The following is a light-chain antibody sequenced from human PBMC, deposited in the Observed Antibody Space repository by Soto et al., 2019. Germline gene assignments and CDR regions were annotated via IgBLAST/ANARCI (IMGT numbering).Light chain of an antibody. J-gene: IGKJ3*01. CDR1: QSISSY. CDR3: QQSYSTPRA. V-gene: IGKV1-39*01. CDR2: AAS. Sequence: DIQMTQSPSSLSASVGDTVTITCRASQSISSYLNWYQQKPGKAPKLLIYAASSLQSGVPSRFSGSGSGTDFTLTISSLQPEDFATYFCQQSYSTPRAFGAGTKVDIK.